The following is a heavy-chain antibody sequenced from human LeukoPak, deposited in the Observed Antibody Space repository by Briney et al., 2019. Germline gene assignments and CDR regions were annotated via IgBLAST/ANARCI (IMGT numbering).Heavy chain of an antibody. CDR2: ISSSSSYI. D-gene: IGHD1-26*01. CDR1: GFTFSSYS. V-gene: IGHV3-21*01. J-gene: IGHJ5*02. CDR3: ARDSRHHRFLYWDWFDP. Sequence: SGGSLRLSCAASGFTFSSYSMNWVRQAPGKGLEWVSSISSSSSYIYYADSVKGRFTISRDNVKNSLYLQMNSLRAEDTAVYYCARDSRHHRFLYWDWFDPWGQGTLVTVSS.